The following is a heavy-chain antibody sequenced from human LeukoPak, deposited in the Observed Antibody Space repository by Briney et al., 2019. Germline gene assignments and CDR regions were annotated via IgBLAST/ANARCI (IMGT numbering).Heavy chain of an antibody. CDR3: ARVLSGSWDWFDP. D-gene: IGHD3-22*01. CDR2: IKQDGSEK. V-gene: IGHV3-7*01. CDR1: GFTFSSYW. J-gene: IGHJ5*02. Sequence: PGGSLRLSCAASGFTFSSYWMSWVRQAPGKGLEWVANIKQDGSEKNYVDSVKGRFTISRDNAKNSLYLQMNSLRVEDTAVYYCARVLSGSWDWFDPWGQGTLVTVSS.